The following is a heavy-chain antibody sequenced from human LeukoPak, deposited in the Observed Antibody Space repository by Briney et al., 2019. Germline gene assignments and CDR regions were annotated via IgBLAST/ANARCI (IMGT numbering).Heavy chain of an antibody. CDR2: INHSGST. J-gene: IGHJ3*02. V-gene: IGHV4-34*01. Sequence: PSETLSLACAVYGGSFSGYYWSWIRQPPGKGLEWIGEINHSGSTNYNPSLKSRVTISVDTSKNQFSLKLSSVTAADTAVYYCARVPPKDDILTGYSLWAFDIWGQGTMVTVSS. CDR1: GGSFSGYY. D-gene: IGHD3-9*01. CDR3: ARVPPKDDILTGYSLWAFDI.